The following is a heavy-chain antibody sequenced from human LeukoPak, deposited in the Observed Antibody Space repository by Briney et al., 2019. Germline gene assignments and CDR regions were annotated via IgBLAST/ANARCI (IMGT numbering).Heavy chain of an antibody. CDR2: INHSGST. D-gene: IGHD3-10*01. CDR1: GGSINNYY. Sequence: SETLSLTCTVSGGSINNYYWSWIRQPPGKGLEWIGEINHSGSTNYNPSLKSRVTISVDTSKNQVSLKLSSVTAADTAVYYCARSRVYYYGSMDVWGQGTTVTVSS. V-gene: IGHV4-34*01. J-gene: IGHJ6*02. CDR3: ARSRVYYYGSMDV.